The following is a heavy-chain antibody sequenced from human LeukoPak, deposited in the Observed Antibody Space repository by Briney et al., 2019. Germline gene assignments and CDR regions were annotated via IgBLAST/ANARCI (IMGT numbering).Heavy chain of an antibody. D-gene: IGHD3-22*01. Sequence: SGTLSLTCAVSGDSITSDKWWTWVRQPPGKGLEWIGEIHHSKSSNYYPSLKSRVTISVDKSKNQFSLELNSVTAADTAVYYCARDPSGGWPVTMRPYYGMDVWGQGTTVTVSS. V-gene: IGHV4-4*02. J-gene: IGHJ6*02. CDR3: ARDPSGGWPVTMRPYYGMDV. CDR2: IHHSKSS. CDR1: GDSITSDKW.